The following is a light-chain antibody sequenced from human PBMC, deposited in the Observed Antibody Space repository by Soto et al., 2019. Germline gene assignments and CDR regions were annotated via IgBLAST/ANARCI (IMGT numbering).Light chain of an antibody. Sequence: QSALTQPPSASGTPGQRGTISCSGSSSNIGSNYVYWYQQLPGTAPKLLIYRNNQRPSGVPDRFSGSKSGTSASLAISGLRSEDEADYYCAAWDDSLSVVFGGGTKLTVL. J-gene: IGLJ2*01. CDR2: RNN. CDR3: AAWDDSLSVV. V-gene: IGLV1-47*01. CDR1: SSNIGSNY.